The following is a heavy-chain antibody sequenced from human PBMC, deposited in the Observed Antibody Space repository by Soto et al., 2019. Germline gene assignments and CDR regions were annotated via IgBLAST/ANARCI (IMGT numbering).Heavy chain of an antibody. V-gene: IGHV3-23*01. CDR1: GFPFSSYA. CDR2: ISGSGVST. Sequence: GGSLRLTCAACGFPFSSYAISWVRQAPGKGLEWVSAISGSGVSTYYADSVKGRFTISKDNSKNTLYLQMNSLRAEDTAVYYCAKGREAASSCYSMDGWGQGTTVAISS. J-gene: IGHJ6*02. CDR3: AKGREAASSCYSMDG. D-gene: IGHD6-25*01.